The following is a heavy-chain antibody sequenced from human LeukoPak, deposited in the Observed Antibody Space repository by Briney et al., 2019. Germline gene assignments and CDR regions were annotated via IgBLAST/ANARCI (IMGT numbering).Heavy chain of an antibody. D-gene: IGHD2-2*01. V-gene: IGHV4-39*01. Sequence: SETLSLTCTVSGGSISSSSYYWGWIRQPPGKGLEWIGSIYYSGSTYYNPSLKSRVTISVDTSKNQFSLKLSSVTAADTAVYYCARLTIRRYFFDYWDQGTLVTVSS. CDR1: GGSISSSSYY. CDR2: IYYSGST. CDR3: ARLTIRRYFFDY. J-gene: IGHJ4*02.